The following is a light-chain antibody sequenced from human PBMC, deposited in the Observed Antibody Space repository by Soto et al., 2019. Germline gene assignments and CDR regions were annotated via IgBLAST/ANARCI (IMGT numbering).Light chain of an antibody. CDR1: QSISNW. CDR2: DAS. Sequence: DIQMTQSPSTLSASVGDRVTITCRASQSISNWLAWYQQKPGKVPKLLIYDASSLESGVPSRFSGSGSGTEFTLTISSLQPDDFATYYCQQYNSYMLTFGGGTKVDIK. V-gene: IGKV1-5*01. CDR3: QQYNSYMLT. J-gene: IGKJ4*01.